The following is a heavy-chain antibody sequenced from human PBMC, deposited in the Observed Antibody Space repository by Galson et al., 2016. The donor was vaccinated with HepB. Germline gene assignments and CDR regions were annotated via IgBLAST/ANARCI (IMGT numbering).Heavy chain of an antibody. V-gene: IGHV3-7*03. Sequence: SLRLSCAASGFTFSSYWMSWVRQAPGKGLEWVANIKQDGSEKYYVDSVKGRFTIYRDNAKNSLYLQMNRLRAEDTAVYYCARDTLDDDFWSDLHFDYWGQGTLVTVSS. J-gene: IGHJ4*02. D-gene: IGHD3-3*01. CDR3: ARDTLDDDFWSDLHFDY. CDR2: IKQDGSEK. CDR1: GFTFSSYW.